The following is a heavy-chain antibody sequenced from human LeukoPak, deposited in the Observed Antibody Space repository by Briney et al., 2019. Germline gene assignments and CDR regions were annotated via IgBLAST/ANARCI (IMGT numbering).Heavy chain of an antibody. CDR1: GYIFTDYY. V-gene: IGHV1-69*13. CDR3: ASRRQPDDAFDI. CDR2: IIPIFGTA. J-gene: IGHJ3*02. Sequence: SVKVSCKASGYIFTDYYMHWVRQAPGQGLEWMGGIIPIFGTANYAQKFQGRVTITADESTSTAYMELSSLRSEDTAVYYCASRRQPDDAFDIWGQGTMVTVSS. D-gene: IGHD6-13*01.